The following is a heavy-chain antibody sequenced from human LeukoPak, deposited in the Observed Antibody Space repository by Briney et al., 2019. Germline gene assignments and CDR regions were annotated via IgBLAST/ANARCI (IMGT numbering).Heavy chain of an antibody. Sequence: PSETLSLTCAVSGFSISSGYYWGWIRQPPGKGPDWIASVYHSGSTYYNPSLKSRVSMSVDTSKNQFSLKLSSVTAADTAVYYCARGYGETSTRWGQGTLVTVSS. V-gene: IGHV4-38-2*01. D-gene: IGHD4-17*01. CDR2: VYHSGST. J-gene: IGHJ4*02. CDR1: GFSISSGYY. CDR3: ARGYGETSTR.